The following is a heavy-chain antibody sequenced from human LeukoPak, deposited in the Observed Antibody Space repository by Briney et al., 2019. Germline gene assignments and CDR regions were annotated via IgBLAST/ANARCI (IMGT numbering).Heavy chain of an antibody. V-gene: IGHV3-23*01. J-gene: IGHJ6*02. CDR1: GFTFSSYA. CDR2: ISGSGGST. CDR3: VKDFDYDFWSGYYSGMDV. Sequence: GGSLRLSCAASGFTFSSYAMSWVRQAPGKGLEWVSAISGSGGSTYYADSVKGRFTISRDNSKNTLYLQMSCLRAEDTAVYYCVKDFDYDFWSGYYSGMDVWGQGTTVTVSS. D-gene: IGHD3-3*01.